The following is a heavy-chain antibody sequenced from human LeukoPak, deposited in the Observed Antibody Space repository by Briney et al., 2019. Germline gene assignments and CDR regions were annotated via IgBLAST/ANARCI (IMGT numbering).Heavy chain of an antibody. V-gene: IGHV3-21*01. CDR2: ITTSSTYT. J-gene: IGHJ6*03. CDR1: GFSFSSYN. Sequence: GGSLRLSCEASGFSFSSYNMDWVCQTPGKGLEWISSITTSSTYTFYADSVKGRFTISRDNARNSLYLQMNSLTAEDTADYYCARDPYSGAYGNTYYYYMDVWGKGTTVTISS. CDR3: ARDPYSGAYGNTYYYYMDV. D-gene: IGHD1-26*01.